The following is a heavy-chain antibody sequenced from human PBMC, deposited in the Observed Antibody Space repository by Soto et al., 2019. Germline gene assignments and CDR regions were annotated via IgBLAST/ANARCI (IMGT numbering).Heavy chain of an antibody. CDR1: GFTFSSYA. CDR2: ISGSGGST. V-gene: IGHV3-23*01. D-gene: IGHD5-18*01. CDR3: AKEGGGAGYSYGNPPYYYYYMDV. J-gene: IGHJ6*03. Sequence: GGSLRLSCAASGFTFSSYAMSWVRQAPGKGLEWVSAISGSGGSTYYADPVKGRFTIAGDNSKNTLYLQMNSLWAEDTALYYCAKEGGGAGYSYGNPPYYYYYMDVWGKGTTVTVSS.